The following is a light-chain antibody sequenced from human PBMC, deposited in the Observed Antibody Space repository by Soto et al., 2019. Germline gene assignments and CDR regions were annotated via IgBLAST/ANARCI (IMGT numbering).Light chain of an antibody. Sequence: QPVLTQPPSASETPGQRVTISCSGSSSNIGSNYVYWYQHLPGTAPKLLIYRNNQRPSGVPDRFSGSKSGTSASLAISGLRSEDEADYYCAAWDDSLSGRGVFGGGTKLTVL. V-gene: IGLV1-47*01. J-gene: IGLJ2*01. CDR3: AAWDDSLSGRGV. CDR1: SSNIGSNY. CDR2: RNN.